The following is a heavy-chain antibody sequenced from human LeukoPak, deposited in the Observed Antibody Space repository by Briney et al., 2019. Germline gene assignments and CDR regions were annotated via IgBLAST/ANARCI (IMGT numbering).Heavy chain of an antibody. CDR1: GFTFSSYW. V-gene: IGHV3-74*01. CDR2: INSDGSYT. D-gene: IGHD2-2*01. J-gene: IGHJ4*02. CDR3: ARDGGPYCSSTSCTDY. Sequence: GGSLRLSCAASGFTFSSYWMHWVRQSPGKGLVWVSHINSDGSYTNYADSVKGRFTISRDNSKNTLYLQMNSLRAEDTAVYYCARDGGPYCSSTSCTDYWGQGTLVTVSS.